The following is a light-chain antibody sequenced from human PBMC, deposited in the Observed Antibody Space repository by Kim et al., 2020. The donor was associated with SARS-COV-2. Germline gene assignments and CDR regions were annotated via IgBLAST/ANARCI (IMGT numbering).Light chain of an antibody. V-gene: IGLV2-14*03. CDR2: DVT. CDR1: SSDVGGYNH. J-gene: IGLJ1*01. CDR3: STYTSSSTYV. Sequence: QSALTQPASVSGSPGQPITISCTGTSSDVGGYNHVSWHQQHPGKAPKLMIYDVTNRPSGVSNRFSGSKSGNTASLTISGLQAEDEADYYCSTYTSSSTYVFGAGTKVNV.